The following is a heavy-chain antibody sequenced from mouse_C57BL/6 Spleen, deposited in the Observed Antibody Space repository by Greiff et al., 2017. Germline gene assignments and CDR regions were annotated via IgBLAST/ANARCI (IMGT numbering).Heavy chain of an antibody. CDR3: ARGIITTVVPLDY. D-gene: IGHD1-1*01. Sequence: QVHVKQSGAELARPGASVKMSCKASGYTFTSYTMHWVTQRPGPGLEWIGYINPSSGYTKYNQKFKDKATLTADKSSSTAYMQLSSLTSEDSAVYYCARGIITTVVPLDYWGQGTTLTVSS. V-gene: IGHV1-4*01. J-gene: IGHJ2*01. CDR2: INPSSGYT. CDR1: GYTFTSYT.